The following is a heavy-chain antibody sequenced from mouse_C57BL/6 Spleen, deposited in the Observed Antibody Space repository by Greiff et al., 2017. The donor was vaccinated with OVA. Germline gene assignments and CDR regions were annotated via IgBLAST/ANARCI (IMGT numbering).Heavy chain of an antibody. D-gene: IGHD2-3*01. CDR2: ISDGGSYT. CDR3: ARDRDDGYYRDYAMDY. CDR1: GFTFSSYA. Sequence: EVQGVESGGGLVKPGGSLKLSCAASGFTFSSYAMSWVRQTPEKRLEWVATISDGGSYTYYPDNVKGRFTISRDNAKNNLYLQMSHLKSEDTAMYYCARDRDDGYYRDYAMDYWGQGTSVTVSS. V-gene: IGHV5-4*01. J-gene: IGHJ4*01.